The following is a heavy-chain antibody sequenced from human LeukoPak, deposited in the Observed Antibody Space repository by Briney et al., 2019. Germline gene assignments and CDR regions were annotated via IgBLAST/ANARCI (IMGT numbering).Heavy chain of an antibody. Sequence: ASVKVSCKASGYTFTGYYMHWVRQAPGQGLEWMGWINPNSGGTNYAQKFQGRVTMTRDTSISTAYMELSRLRSDDTAVYYCAGAQTKIVGATSFDYWGQGTLVTVSS. CDR1: GYTFTGYY. V-gene: IGHV1-2*02. J-gene: IGHJ4*02. D-gene: IGHD1-26*01. CDR3: AGAQTKIVGATSFDY. CDR2: INPNSGGT.